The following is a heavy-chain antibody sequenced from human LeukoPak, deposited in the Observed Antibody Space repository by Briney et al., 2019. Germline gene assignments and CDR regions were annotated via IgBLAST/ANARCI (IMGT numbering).Heavy chain of an antibody. D-gene: IGHD2-2*01. CDR3: ARARGDIVVVPAAIWFDP. V-gene: IGHV1-2*02. J-gene: IGHJ5*02. CDR2: IKPNNGGT. Sequence: ASVKVSCKASGYAFTGYYMHWVRQAPGQGLEWMGWIKPNNGGTNYAQKFQGRVTMTRDTSISTAYMELSRLRSDDTAVYYCARARGDIVVVPAAIWFDPWGQGTLVTVSS. CDR1: GYAFTGYY.